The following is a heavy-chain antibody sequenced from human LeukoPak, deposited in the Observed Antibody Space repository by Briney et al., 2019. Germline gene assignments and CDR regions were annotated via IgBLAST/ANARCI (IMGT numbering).Heavy chain of an antibody. J-gene: IGHJ1*01. CDR2: ISPGGDIT. CDR1: GFTFSRHG. Sequence: GGSLRLSCVASGFTFSRHGLNWVRQAPGKGLEWVSGISPGGDITYYADSVKGRFTISRDNSKNTLYLQMSSLGAEDTAVYFCAKDDAWGRYQDWGQGTLVTVSS. V-gene: IGHV3-23*01. CDR3: AKDDAWGRYQD. D-gene: IGHD3-16*01.